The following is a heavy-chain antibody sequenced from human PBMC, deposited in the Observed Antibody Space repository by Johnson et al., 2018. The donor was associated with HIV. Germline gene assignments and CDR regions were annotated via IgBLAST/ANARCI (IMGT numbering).Heavy chain of an antibody. J-gene: IGHJ3*02. CDR1: GFTFSSYA. V-gene: IGHV3-30*04. CDR3: ARVMGATQVMGAFDI. CDR2: ISYDGSNK. Sequence: QVQLVESGGGVVQPGRSLRLSCAASGFTFSSYAMHWVRQAPGKGLAGVAVISYDGSNKYYADSVKGRFTLSSDNSKNTLYLQMNSLRAEDTAVYYCARVMGATQVMGAFDIWGQGTMVTVSS. D-gene: IGHD1-26*01.